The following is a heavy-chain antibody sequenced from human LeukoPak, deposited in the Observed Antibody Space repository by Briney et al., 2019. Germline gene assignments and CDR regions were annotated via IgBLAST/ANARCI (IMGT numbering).Heavy chain of an antibody. CDR1: GLTFSSYS. J-gene: IGHJ5*02. CDR2: ISSSSSTI. V-gene: IGHV3-48*04. Sequence: AGGSLRLSCVASGLTFSSYSMNWVRQAPGKGLEWISYISSSSSTIYYADSVKGRFTISRDNAKNSPYLQMNSLRAEDTAVYYCASGKGHDFWSGYLSWFDPWGQGTLVTVSS. D-gene: IGHD3-3*01. CDR3: ASGKGHDFWSGYLSWFDP.